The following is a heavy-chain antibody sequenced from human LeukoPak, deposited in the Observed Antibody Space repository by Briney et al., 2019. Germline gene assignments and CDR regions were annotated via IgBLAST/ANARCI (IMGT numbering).Heavy chain of an antibody. Sequence: GGSLRLSCTVSGFTFSSYWMSWVRQAPGKGLERVANIEHDGSTKFYLDSVKGRFTISRDNARSSLYLQMDSLRAEDTAVYYCARVECPPLWFGEFTLQYYYYYYMDVWGKGTTVTVSS. D-gene: IGHD3-10*01. CDR1: GFTFSSYW. CDR2: IEHDGSTK. V-gene: IGHV3-7*01. J-gene: IGHJ6*03. CDR3: ARVECPPLWFGEFTLQYYYYYYMDV.